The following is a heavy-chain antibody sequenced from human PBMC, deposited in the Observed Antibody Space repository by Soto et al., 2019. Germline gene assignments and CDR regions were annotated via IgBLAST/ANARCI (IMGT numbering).Heavy chain of an antibody. V-gene: IGHV3-30-3*01. J-gene: IGHJ6*02. CDR2: ISYDGSNK. D-gene: IGHD1-26*01. CDR3: ARTPRGQWELRYYYYGMDV. Sequence: QVQLVESGGGVVQPGRSLRLSCAASGFTFSSYAMHWVRQAPGRGLGWAAVISYDGSNKYYADSVKGRFTISRDNSRNTLYLQMNSLGAEATAVYYCARTPRGQWELRYYYYGMDVWGQGTTVTVSS. CDR1: GFTFSSYA.